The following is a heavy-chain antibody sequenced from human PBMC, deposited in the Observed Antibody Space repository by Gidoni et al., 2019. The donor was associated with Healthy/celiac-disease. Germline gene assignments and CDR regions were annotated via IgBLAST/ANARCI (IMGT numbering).Heavy chain of an antibody. D-gene: IGHD5-12*01. CDR3: ARWGRRDGYNYGY. Sequence: QVQLVQSGAEVKKPAPPVTVSFKASGYPFTGYYMPWVRQAPGQGLEWMGWINPNSGGTNYAQKFQGRVTMTRDKSISTAYMELSRLRSDDTAVYYCARWGRRDGYNYGYWGQGTLVTVSS. V-gene: IGHV1-2*02. CDR1: GYPFTGYY. J-gene: IGHJ4*02. CDR2: INPNSGGT.